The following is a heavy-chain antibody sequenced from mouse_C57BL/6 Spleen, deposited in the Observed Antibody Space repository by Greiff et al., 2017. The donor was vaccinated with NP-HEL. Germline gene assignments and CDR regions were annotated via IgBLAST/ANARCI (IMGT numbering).Heavy chain of an antibody. V-gene: IGHV5-4*01. Sequence: EVMLVESGGGLVKPGGSLKLSCAASGFTFSSYAMSWVRQTPEKRLEWVATISAGGSYTYYPDNVKGRFTISRDNAKNNLYLQMSHLKSEDTAMYYCAREGNYGLYYFDYWGQGTTLTVSS. D-gene: IGHD1-1*01. CDR1: GFTFSSYA. CDR2: ISAGGSYT. CDR3: AREGNYGLYYFDY. J-gene: IGHJ2*01.